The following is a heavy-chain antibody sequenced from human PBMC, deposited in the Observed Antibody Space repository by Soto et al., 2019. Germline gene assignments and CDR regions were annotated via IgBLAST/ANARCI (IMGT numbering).Heavy chain of an antibody. V-gene: IGHV6-1*01. CDR2: TYYTSKWYN. D-gene: IGHD1-26*01. CDR1: GDSVSSNSAA. Sequence: SQTLSLTCVISGDSVSSNSAAWNWIRQSPSRGLEWLARTYYTSKWYNDYAVSVKSRITINADTSKNQFSLQLNSVTPEDTAVYYCARVSIIGSYSHFAYWGQGTLVPVS. CDR3: ARVSIIGSYSHFAY. J-gene: IGHJ4*01.